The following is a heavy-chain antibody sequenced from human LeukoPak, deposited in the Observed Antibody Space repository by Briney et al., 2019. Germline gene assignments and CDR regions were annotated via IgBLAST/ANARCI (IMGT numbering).Heavy chain of an antibody. Sequence: GGSLRLSCAASGFTFSSYSMNWVRQAPGKGLEWVSYISSSSSTIYYADSVKGRFTISRDNAKNSLYLQMNSLRAEDTTVYYCAREEKDSSGWYILDYWGQGTLVTVSS. CDR1: GFTFSSYS. D-gene: IGHD6-19*01. CDR2: ISSSSSTI. V-gene: IGHV3-48*01. J-gene: IGHJ4*02. CDR3: AREEKDSSGWYILDY.